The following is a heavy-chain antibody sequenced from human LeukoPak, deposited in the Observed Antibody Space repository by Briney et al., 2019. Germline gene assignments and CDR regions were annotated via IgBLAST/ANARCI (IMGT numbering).Heavy chain of an antibody. J-gene: IGHJ4*02. CDR3: VRDHYGNSGYLL. CDR1: GFSFTSCA. CDR2: ISSTGGYL. V-gene: IGHV3-21*01. Sequence: GGSLRLSCAASGFSFTSCAMNWVRQAPGKGLEFVSSISSTGGYLYHAESVKGRFTMSRDNAENSVYLQMNSLSVEDTAVYFCVRDHYGNSGYLLWGQGTLVTVSS. D-gene: IGHD3-22*01.